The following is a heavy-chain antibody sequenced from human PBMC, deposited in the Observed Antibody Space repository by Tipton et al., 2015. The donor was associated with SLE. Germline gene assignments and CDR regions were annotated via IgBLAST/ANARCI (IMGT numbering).Heavy chain of an antibody. Sequence: QLVQSGAEVKKPGESLKISCKASGYVFTTYWIAWVRQMPGKGLEWVGLIYPRDSETKYSPSFQGRVTISADKSISSAYLQWSSLKASDTAMYYCARQDLDTAMVSFDYWGQGTLVTVSS. D-gene: IGHD5-18*01. CDR3: ARQDLDTAMVSFDY. J-gene: IGHJ4*02. V-gene: IGHV5-51*01. CDR2: IYPRDSET. CDR1: GYVFTTYW.